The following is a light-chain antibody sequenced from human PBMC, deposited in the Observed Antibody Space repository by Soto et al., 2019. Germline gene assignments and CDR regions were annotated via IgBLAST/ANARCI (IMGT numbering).Light chain of an antibody. CDR1: GSNIGAGYD. J-gene: IGLJ1*01. CDR2: GNN. V-gene: IGLV1-40*01. Sequence: QSVLTQPPSVSGAPGQRVTISCTGSGSNIGAGYDVHWYQQLPGTAPKLLIYGNNNRPSGVPDRFSGSKSVSATSASLAITGLQAEDEADYYCKSYDTSLGGSGVFGTGTKVTVL. CDR3: KSYDTSLGGSGV.